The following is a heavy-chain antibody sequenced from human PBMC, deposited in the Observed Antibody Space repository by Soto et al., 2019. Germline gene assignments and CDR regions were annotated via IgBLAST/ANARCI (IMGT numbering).Heavy chain of an antibody. V-gene: IGHV1-2*02. D-gene: IGHD3-3*01. Sequence: ASVKVSCKASGYSFTGNYIHRVRQAPGQGLEWMGWINPDNGGTTSAQKFQGRVTMTRDTSVTTSYMELSRLTSDDTAVYYCARDPRPPSGWLGFWEYGMDVWGQGTTVTVS. CDR1: GYSFTGNY. CDR3: ARDPRPPSGWLGFWEYGMDV. J-gene: IGHJ6*02. CDR2: INPDNGGT.